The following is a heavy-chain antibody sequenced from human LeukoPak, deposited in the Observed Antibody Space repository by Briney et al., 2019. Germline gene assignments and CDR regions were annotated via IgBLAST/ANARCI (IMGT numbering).Heavy chain of an antibody. CDR1: GYTFTSYY. Sequence: ASVKVSCKASGYTFTSYYMHWVRQAPGQGLEWMGIISPSGGSTSYAQKFQGRVTMTRDTSTSTVYMELSSLRSEDTAVYYCARDLALGIGQYYFDYWGQGTLVTVSS. V-gene: IGHV1-46*01. D-gene: IGHD7-27*01. CDR3: ARDLALGIGQYYFDY. J-gene: IGHJ4*02. CDR2: ISPSGGST.